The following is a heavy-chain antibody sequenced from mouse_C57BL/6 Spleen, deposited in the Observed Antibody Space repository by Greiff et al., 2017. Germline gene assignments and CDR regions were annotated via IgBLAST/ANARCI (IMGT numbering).Heavy chain of an antibody. V-gene: IGHV1-69*01. CDR2: IDPSDSYT. CDR3: ARRDEAWFAY. CDR1: GYTFTSYW. J-gene: IGHJ3*01. Sequence: VQLQQPGAELVMPGASVKLSCKASGYTFTSYWMHWVKQRPGQGLEWIGEIDPSDSYTNYNQKFKGKSTLTVDKSSSTAYMQLSSLTSEDSAVYYCARRDEAWFAYWGQGTLVTVSA.